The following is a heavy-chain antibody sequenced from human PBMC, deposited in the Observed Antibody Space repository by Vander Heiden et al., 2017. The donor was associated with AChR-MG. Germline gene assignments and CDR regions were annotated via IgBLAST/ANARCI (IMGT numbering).Heavy chain of an antibody. Sequence: EVQLVESGGGLVQTGRSLSLPCAASGYTFNDNAMHGVRQAPGKGLEWVSGISWNSGSIGYADSVKGRFTISRDNAKNSLYLQMNSLRAEDTALYYCAKDGLMVLSWSAAFDIWGQGTMVTVSS. CDR1: GYTFNDNA. D-gene: IGHD3-10*01. CDR3: AKDGLMVLSWSAAFDI. CDR2: ISWNSGSI. J-gene: IGHJ3*02. V-gene: IGHV3-9*01.